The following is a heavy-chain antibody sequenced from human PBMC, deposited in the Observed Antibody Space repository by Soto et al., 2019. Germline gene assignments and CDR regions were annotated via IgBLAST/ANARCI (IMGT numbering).Heavy chain of an antibody. CDR2: IYYSGST. D-gene: IGHD3-10*01. Sequence: PSETLSLTCTVSGGSISSGGYYWSWIRQHPGKGLEWIGYIYYSGSTYYNPSLKSRVTISVDTSKNQFSLKLSSVTAADTAVYYCARERGPGSYVSFDYWGQGTLVTVSS. CDR1: GGSISSGGYY. J-gene: IGHJ4*02. V-gene: IGHV4-31*03. CDR3: ARERGPGSYVSFDY.